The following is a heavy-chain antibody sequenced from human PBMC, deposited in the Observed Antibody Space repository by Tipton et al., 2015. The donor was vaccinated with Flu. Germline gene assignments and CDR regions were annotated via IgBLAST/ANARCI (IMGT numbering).Heavy chain of an antibody. V-gene: IGHV4-4*07. D-gene: IGHD1-1*01. CDR1: GDSMNSYY. J-gene: IGHJ4*02. Sequence: TLSLTCTVSGDSMNSYYWNWIRQPAGKGLEWIGRIYASGSTTYNLSLKSRITMSVDTSKKQFSLKLSSVTAADTAVYFCASTTNVGRTIEPNFDYWGQGTLVTVSS. CDR3: ASTTNVGRTIEPNFDY. CDR2: IYASGST.